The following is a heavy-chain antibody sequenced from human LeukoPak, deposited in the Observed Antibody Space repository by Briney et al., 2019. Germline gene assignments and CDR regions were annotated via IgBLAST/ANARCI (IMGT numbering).Heavy chain of an antibody. J-gene: IGHJ6*03. CDR2: ISSSSSYI. V-gene: IGHV3-21*01. CDR1: GFTFSSYS. D-gene: IGHD3-22*01. CDR3: ARDRGYYDSSGYYSSDYYYYMAV. Sequence: GGSLRLSCAASGFTFSSYSMNWVRQAPGKGLEWVSSISSSSSYIYYADSVKGRFTISRDNAKNSLYLQMNSLRAGDTAVYYCARDRGYYDSSGYYSSDYYYYMAVWGKGTTVTVSS.